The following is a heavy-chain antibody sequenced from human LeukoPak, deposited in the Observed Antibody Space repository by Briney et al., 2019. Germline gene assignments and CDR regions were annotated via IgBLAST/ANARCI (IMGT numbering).Heavy chain of an antibody. CDR2: ISSSSSYI. J-gene: IGHJ4*02. CDR1: GFTFSSYS. V-gene: IGHV3-21*01. D-gene: IGHD6-19*01. Sequence: PGGSLRLSCAASGFTFSSYSMDWVRQAPGKGLEWVSSISSSSSYIYYADSVKGRFTISRDNAKNSLYLQMNSLRAEDTAVYYCAREVAVAGFAYWGQGTLVTVSS. CDR3: AREVAVAGFAY.